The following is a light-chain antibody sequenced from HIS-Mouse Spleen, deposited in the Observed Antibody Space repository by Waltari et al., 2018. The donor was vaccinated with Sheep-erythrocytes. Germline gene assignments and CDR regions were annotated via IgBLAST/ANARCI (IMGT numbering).Light chain of an antibody. V-gene: IGLV1-51*01. CDR2: DNN. CDR1: IPTIGHNY. CDR3: GTWDSSLSAGV. Sequence: QSVLTQPPSVSAAPGQKVTTSCPGTIPTIGHNYVSWYQQLPGTAPKLLIYDNNKRPSGIPDRFSGSKSGTSATLGITGLQTGDEADYYCGTWDSSLSAGVFGGGTKLTVL. J-gene: IGLJ2*01.